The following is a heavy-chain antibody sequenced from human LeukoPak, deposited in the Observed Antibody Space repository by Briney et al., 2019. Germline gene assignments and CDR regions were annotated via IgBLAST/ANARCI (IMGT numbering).Heavy chain of an antibody. D-gene: IGHD3-22*01. CDR1: GGTFSSYA. CDR2: IIPIFGTA. CDR3: ASSSVRDDSSGYYYRDY. J-gene: IGHJ4*02. V-gene: IGHV1-69*13. Sequence: ASVRVSCKASGGTFSSYAISWVRQAPGQGLEWMGGIIPIFGTANYAQKFQGRVTITADESTSTAYMELSSLRSEDTAVYYCASSSVRDDSSGYYYRDYWGQGTLVTVSS.